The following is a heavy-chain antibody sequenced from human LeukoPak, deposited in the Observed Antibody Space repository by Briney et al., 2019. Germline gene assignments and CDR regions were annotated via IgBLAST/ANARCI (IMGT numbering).Heavy chain of an antibody. J-gene: IGHJ4*02. D-gene: IGHD3-9*01. CDR2: IYPGDSDT. CDR1: GYSFTSYW. CDR3: ARLTDDILTGYFDY. V-gene: IGHV5-51*01. Sequence: EESLKISCKGPGYSFTSYWISWVRQMPGKGLEWMGIIYPGDSDTRYSPSFQGQVTISADKSISTAYLQWSSLKASDTAMYYCARLTDDILTGYFDYWGQGTLVTVSS.